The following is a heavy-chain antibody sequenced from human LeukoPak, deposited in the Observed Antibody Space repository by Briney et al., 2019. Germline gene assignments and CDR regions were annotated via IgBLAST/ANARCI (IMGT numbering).Heavy chain of an antibody. CDR1: GFTVSSNY. D-gene: IGHD3-22*01. V-gene: IGHV3-66*01. CDR3: ARDASRMIVVVAFDY. J-gene: IGHJ4*02. CDR2: IDSGDRT. Sequence: GGSLRLSCAASGFTVSSNYMNWVRQAPGKGLEWVSVIDSGDRTYYADSVKGRFTISRDNSKNTLYLQMNSLRAEDTAVYYCARDASRMIVVVAFDYWGQGTLVTVSS.